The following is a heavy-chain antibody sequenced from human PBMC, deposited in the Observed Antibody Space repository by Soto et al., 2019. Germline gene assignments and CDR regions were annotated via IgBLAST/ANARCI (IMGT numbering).Heavy chain of an antibody. CDR3: ARTTAFVSGTYPPAHFDS. V-gene: IGHV4-34*01. CDR1: GGSFSGYY. Sequence: SETLSLTCAVYGGSFSGYYWSWIRQSPGKGLEWIGEINHSGSTNYTPSLKTRVTISVDTSKNQVSLKLSSVTAADTAVYYCARTTAFVSGTYPPAHFDSWGQGTLVTVSS. J-gene: IGHJ4*02. D-gene: IGHD3-16*01. CDR2: INHSGST.